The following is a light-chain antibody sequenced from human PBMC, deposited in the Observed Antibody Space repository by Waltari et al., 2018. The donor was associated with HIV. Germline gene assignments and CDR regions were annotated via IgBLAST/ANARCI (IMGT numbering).Light chain of an antibody. V-gene: IGLV2-23*01. CDR2: DGT. CDR1: SRSVGGHNY. J-gene: IGLJ3*02. CDR3: CSYAGSSIPVV. Sequence: HSALPQPASVSGSPGQSITSSCTVTSRSVGGHNYVSWYQQHPGKAPKSMNYDGTKRPSGVSNRFSGSKSVNTASLTISWLQAEDDADYYCCSYAGSSIPVVFGGGTKLTVL.